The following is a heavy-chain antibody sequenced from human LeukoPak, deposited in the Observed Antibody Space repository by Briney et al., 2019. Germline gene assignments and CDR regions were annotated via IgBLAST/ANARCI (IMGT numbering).Heavy chain of an antibody. D-gene: IGHD2-21*01. V-gene: IGHV4-61*02. CDR3: ARDSYCGGDCYYSY. CDR1: GGSISSVSYY. CDR2: IYTIGST. J-gene: IGHJ4*02. Sequence: SQTLSLTCTVSGGSISSVSYYWSWIRQPAGKGLEWIGRIYTIGSTNYNPSLKRRVTISVDTSKNQFSLKLSSVTAADTAVYYCARDSYCGGDCYYSYWGQGTMVTVSS.